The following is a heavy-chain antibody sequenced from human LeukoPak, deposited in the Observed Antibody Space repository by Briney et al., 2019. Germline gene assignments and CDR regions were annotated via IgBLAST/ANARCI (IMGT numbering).Heavy chain of an antibody. CDR2: INPSGGST. Sequence: ASVKVSCKASGYTFTNYYMHWVRQAPGQGLEWMGIINPSGGSTSYAQKFQGRVTMTRDTSTSTVYMELSSLRSEDTAVYSCARRPYYYGSGTYPPGYYYGMDVWGQGTTVTVSS. CDR1: GYTFTNYY. V-gene: IGHV1-46*01. D-gene: IGHD3-10*01. CDR3: ARRPYYYGSGTYPPGYYYGMDV. J-gene: IGHJ6*02.